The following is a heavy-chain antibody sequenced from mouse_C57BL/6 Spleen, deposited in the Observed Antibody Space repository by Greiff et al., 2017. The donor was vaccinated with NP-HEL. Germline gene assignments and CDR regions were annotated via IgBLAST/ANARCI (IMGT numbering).Heavy chain of an antibody. D-gene: IGHD3-3*01. Sequence: QVQLKQPGAELVMPGASVKLSCKASGYTFTSYWMHWVKQRPGQGLEWIGEIDPSDSYTNYNQKFKGKSTLTVDKSSSTAYMQLSSLTSEDSAVYYCARVGRAFAYWGQGTLVTVSA. V-gene: IGHV1-69*01. CDR2: IDPSDSYT. CDR3: ARVGRAFAY. J-gene: IGHJ3*01. CDR1: GYTFTSYW.